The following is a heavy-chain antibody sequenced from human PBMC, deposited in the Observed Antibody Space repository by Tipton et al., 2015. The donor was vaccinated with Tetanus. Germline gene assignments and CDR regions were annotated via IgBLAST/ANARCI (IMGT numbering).Heavy chain of an antibody. CDR3: AKDILGGSPWNFFDY. J-gene: IGHJ4*02. CDR1: GFTFSNYG. Sequence: SLRLSCAGGGFTFSNYGIHWVRQAPGKGLEWIGFISVDGSNKRFPDSVKDRITISRDNPKNTVYLQMSGLRRDDTAIYYCAKDILGGSPWNFFDYWGQGTLVTVSS. V-gene: IGHV3-30*18. D-gene: IGHD1-1*01. CDR2: ISVDGSNK.